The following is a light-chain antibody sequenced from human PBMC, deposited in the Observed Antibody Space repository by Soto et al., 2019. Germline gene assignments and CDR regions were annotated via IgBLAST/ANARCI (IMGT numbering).Light chain of an antibody. CDR1: ISDVGGYNY. CDR2: EVS. Sequence: QSALTQPASVSGSPGQSITISCTGTISDVGGYNYVSWYQQHTGKAPKLMIYEVSNRPSGVSNRFSGSKSGNTASLTISGLQAEDEADYYCSSYTSSSTYVFGTGTKV. V-gene: IGLV2-14*01. J-gene: IGLJ1*01. CDR3: SSYTSSSTYV.